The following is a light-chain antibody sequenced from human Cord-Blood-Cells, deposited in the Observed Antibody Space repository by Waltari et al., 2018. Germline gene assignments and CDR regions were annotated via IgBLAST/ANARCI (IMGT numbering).Light chain of an antibody. CDR3: QQYNNWPPWT. V-gene: IGKV3-15*01. CDR2: GAS. Sequence: EIVMTQSPATLSVSPGARATLSCRASQSVSSNLAWYQQKPGQAPRLLISGASTRATGIPARCSGSGYGTEFTLTISSLQSEDFAVYYCQQYNNWPPWTFGQGTKVEIK. J-gene: IGKJ1*01. CDR1: QSVSSN.